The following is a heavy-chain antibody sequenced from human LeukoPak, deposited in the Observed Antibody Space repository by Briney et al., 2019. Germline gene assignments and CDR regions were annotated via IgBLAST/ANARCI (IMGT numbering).Heavy chain of an antibody. Sequence: PGASLRLSCAASGFTFSSYWLHWVRQAPGKGLEWVAVILYDGSNKYYADSVKGRFTISRDNSKNTLYLQMNSLRAEDTAVYYCARGYFRPLVHGDFDYWGQGTLVTVSS. D-gene: IGHD6-13*01. CDR1: GFTFSSYW. V-gene: IGHV3-30-3*01. J-gene: IGHJ4*02. CDR2: ILYDGSNK. CDR3: ARGYFRPLVHGDFDY.